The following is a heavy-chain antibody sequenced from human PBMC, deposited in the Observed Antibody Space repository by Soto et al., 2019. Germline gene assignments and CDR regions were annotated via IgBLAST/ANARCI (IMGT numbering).Heavy chain of an antibody. Sequence: QVQLVESGGGVVQPGRSLRLSCAASGFTFSSYAMHWVRQAPGKGPEWVAVISYDGRNKYYADSVKGRFTISRDNPKNTLDLQMNSLRAEDTAVYYCARESERLLGYWGQGTLVTVSS. CDR2: ISYDGRNK. J-gene: IGHJ4*02. V-gene: IGHV3-30*04. D-gene: IGHD3-3*01. CDR3: ARESERLLGY. CDR1: GFTFSSYA.